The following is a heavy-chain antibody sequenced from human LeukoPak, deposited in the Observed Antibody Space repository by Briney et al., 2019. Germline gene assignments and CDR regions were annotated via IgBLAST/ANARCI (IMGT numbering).Heavy chain of an antibody. CDR2: ISYDGSNK. V-gene: IGHV3-30-3*01. Sequence: GGSLRLSCAASGFTCSSYAMHWVRQAPGKGLEWVAVISYDGSNKYYADSVKGRFTISRDNSKNTLYLQMNSLRAEDTAVYYCARGDIVVVPAAVCAFDIWGQGTMVTVSS. J-gene: IGHJ3*02. D-gene: IGHD2-2*01. CDR1: GFTCSSYA. CDR3: ARGDIVVVPAAVCAFDI.